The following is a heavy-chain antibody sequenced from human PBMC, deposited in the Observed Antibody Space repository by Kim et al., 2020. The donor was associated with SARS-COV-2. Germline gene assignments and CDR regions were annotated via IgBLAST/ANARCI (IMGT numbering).Heavy chain of an antibody. CDR2: ISAGGGRT. Sequence: GGSLRLSCAASGFTFGSYAMSWARQAPGKGLEWVSTISAGGGRTHYAYSVKGRFTISRDNSKNTLYLQMNSLRADDTAIYYCDGSDYWGQGTLVTVSS. J-gene: IGHJ4*02. CDR1: GFTFGSYA. CDR3: DGSDY. V-gene: IGHV3-23*01.